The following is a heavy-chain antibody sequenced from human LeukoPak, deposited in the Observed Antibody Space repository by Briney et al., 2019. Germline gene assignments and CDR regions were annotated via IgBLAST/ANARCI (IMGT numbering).Heavy chain of an antibody. V-gene: IGHV3-13*01. CDR1: GFTFSNYD. D-gene: IGHD6-13*01. CDR3: ASSPAYSSSWYANDN. Sequence: GGSLRLSCAASGFTFSNYDMHWVRQAAGKGLEWVSGIGTAGDTYYPASVKGRFTISRENAKSSLYLQINSLSAGDTAVYYCASSPAYSSSWYANDNWGQGTLVTVSS. CDR2: IGTAGDT. J-gene: IGHJ4*02.